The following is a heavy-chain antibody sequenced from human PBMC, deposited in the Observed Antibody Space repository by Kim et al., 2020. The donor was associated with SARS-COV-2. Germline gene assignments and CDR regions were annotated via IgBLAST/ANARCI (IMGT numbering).Heavy chain of an antibody. Sequence: SQTLSLTCAISGDSVSSNSAAWNWIRQSPSRGLEWQGRTYYRSKWYNDYAVSVKSRITINPDTSKNQFSLQLNSVTPEDTAVYYCARDCIAAAPSYYYYGMDVWGQGTTVTVSS. J-gene: IGHJ6*02. CDR3: ARDCIAAAPSYYYYGMDV. CDR2: TYYRSKWYN. CDR1: GDSVSSNSAA. D-gene: IGHD6-13*01. V-gene: IGHV6-1*01.